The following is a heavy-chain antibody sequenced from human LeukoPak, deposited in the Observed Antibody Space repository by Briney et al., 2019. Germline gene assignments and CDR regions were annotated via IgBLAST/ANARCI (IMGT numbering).Heavy chain of an antibody. V-gene: IGHV1-69*04. Sequence: SVKVSCKASGGSFNNYAISWVRQAPGQGLEWMVRIIPIFGIANSAQKFQGRVTITADKSTNTAYMELSSLRSEDTAVYYCARDLETATTLYWYFDLWGRGTLVTVSS. J-gene: IGHJ2*01. D-gene: IGHD5-24*01. CDR2: IIPIFGIA. CDR1: GGSFNNYA. CDR3: ARDLETATTLYWYFDL.